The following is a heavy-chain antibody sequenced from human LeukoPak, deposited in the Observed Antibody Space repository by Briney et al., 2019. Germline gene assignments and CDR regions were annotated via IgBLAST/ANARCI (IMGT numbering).Heavy chain of an antibody. CDR2: INHSGST. V-gene: IGHV4-34*01. CDR3: ARGGIAARRLDY. D-gene: IGHD6-6*01. Sequence: SETLSLTCAVYGGPFSGYYWSWIRQPPGKGLEWIGEINHSGSTNYNPSLKSRVTISVDTSKNQFSLKLSSVTAADTAVYYCARGGIAARRLDYWGQGTLVTVSS. J-gene: IGHJ4*02. CDR1: GGPFSGYY.